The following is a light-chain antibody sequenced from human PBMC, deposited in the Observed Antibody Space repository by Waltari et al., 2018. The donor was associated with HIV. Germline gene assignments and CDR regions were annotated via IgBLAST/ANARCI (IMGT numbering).Light chain of an antibody. CDR3: QQFVNLPFT. V-gene: IGKV1-33*01. CDR2: DAA. J-gene: IGKJ3*01. Sequence: DIQMTQSPSSLSAAVGVRVTITCQERQDIRNYVKWYQQKPGKAPKLLIYDAANVETGVPSRIRAGGSGTDVTFTISSLQPEDIATYFCQQFVNLPFTFSPETTVD. CDR1: QDIRNY.